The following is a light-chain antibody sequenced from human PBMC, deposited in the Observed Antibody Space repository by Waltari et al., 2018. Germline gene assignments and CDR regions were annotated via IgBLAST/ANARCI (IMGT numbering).Light chain of an antibody. CDR3: KIGRHGTGV. Sequence: QLVLTQSPSASASLGASVKLTSTLSSVHSSNVVAWHQQQPEKGPRHLMKVNSDGSHSKGADIPDRFSGCSSGGERYRTSASLQSEDEADYYCKIGRHGTGVFGGGTKLTVL. J-gene: IGLJ3*02. V-gene: IGLV4-69*01. CDR1: SVHSSNV. CDR2: VNSDGSH.